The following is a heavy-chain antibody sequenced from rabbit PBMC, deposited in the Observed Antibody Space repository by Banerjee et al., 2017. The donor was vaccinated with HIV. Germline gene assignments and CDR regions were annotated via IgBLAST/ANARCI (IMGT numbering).Heavy chain of an antibody. V-gene: IGHV1S45*01. CDR1: GFDFSSSYY. D-gene: IGHD1-1*01. CDR2: IYTSSVST. CDR3: GRGGRRGSGDYLNL. J-gene: IGHJ4*01. Sequence: QEQLVESGGGLVQPEGSLTLTCTASGFDFSSSYYMCWVRQAPEKGLEWIGCIYTSSVSTYYASWEKGRVTVSKTSATTGTRQRTRRTDADTDNEGGGRGGRRGSGDYLNLWGPGTLVTVS.